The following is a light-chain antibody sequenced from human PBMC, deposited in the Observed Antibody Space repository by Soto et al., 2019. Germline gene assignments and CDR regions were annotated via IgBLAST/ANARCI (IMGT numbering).Light chain of an antibody. J-gene: IGKJ1*01. Sequence: EIVLTQSPATLSLSPGERATLSCRASQSPSGYLAWYQQRPGQAPRLLIYNASIRANGIPARFTGSGSGTDFSLTISSLEPDDFAVYYCQQGSTWPTFGQGTRVDIK. V-gene: IGKV3-11*01. CDR1: QSPSGY. CDR2: NAS. CDR3: QQGSTWPT.